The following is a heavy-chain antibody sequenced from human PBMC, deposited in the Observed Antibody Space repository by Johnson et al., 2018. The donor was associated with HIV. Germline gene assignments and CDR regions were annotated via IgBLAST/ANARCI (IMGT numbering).Heavy chain of an antibody. Sequence: VQLVESGGGCAKPGGSLRLSCAVSGFSFTQAWMSWVRQAPGKGLEWVGQIKSKSDGATTDYAAPVRGRFTISRDDSKNTMYLQMNSLRAGDTAIYYCARGGSSGWSGFLAFDIWGQGTMVTVSS. CDR3: ARGGSSGWSGFLAFDI. V-gene: IGHV3-15*01. D-gene: IGHD6-19*01. J-gene: IGHJ3*02. CDR2: IKSKSDGATT. CDR1: GFSFTQAW.